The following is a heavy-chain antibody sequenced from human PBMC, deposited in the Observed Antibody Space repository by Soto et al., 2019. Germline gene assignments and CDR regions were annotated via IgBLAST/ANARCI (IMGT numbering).Heavy chain of an antibody. CDR3: ARHVAPRRWFDP. J-gene: IGHJ5*02. V-gene: IGHV4-59*08. CDR1: GGSIGSYY. CDR2: IYYSGST. Sequence: SETLSLTCTVSGGSIGSYYWSWIRQPPGKGLEWIGYIYYSGSTNYNPSLKSRVTISVDTSKNQFSLKLSSVTAADTAVYYCARHVAPRRWFDPWGQGTLVTVSS.